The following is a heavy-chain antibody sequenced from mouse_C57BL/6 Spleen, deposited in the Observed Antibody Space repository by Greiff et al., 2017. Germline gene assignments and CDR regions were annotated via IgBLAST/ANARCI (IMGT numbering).Heavy chain of an antibody. V-gene: IGHV6-6*01. CDR1: GFTFSDAW. Sequence: DVMLVESGGGLVQPGGSMKLSCAASGFTFSDAWMDWVRQSPEEGLEWVAEIRNKANNHATYYAESVKGRFTISRDDSKSSVYLQMNSLRAEDTGIYYCKLRSHYYAMDYWGQGTSVTVSS. CDR3: KLRSHYYAMDY. J-gene: IGHJ4*01. CDR2: IRNKANNHAT. D-gene: IGHD1-1*01.